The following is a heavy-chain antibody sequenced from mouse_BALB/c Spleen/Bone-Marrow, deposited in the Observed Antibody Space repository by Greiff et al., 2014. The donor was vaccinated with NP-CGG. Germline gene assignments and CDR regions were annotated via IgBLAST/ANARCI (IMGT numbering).Heavy chain of an antibody. CDR2: ISSGGSYT. CDR3: ARQDYYGSSPHWYFDV. J-gene: IGHJ1*01. D-gene: IGHD1-1*01. V-gene: IGHV5-9-3*01. CDR1: GFTFSSYA. Sequence: EVQGVESGGGLVKPGGSLKLSCAASGFTFSSYAMSWVRQTPEKRLEWVATISSGGSYTYYADSVKGRFTISRDTAKNTLCLQMSSLRSEDTAMYYCARQDYYGSSPHWYFDVWGAGTTVTVSS.